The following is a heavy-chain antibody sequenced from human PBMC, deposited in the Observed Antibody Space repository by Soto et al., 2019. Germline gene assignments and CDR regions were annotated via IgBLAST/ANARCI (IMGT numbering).Heavy chain of an antibody. J-gene: IGHJ5*02. Sequence: PGGSLRLSCAASGFIFGNFGMSWVRQAPGKGLEWISSISGSGFKKYYADSVKGRFTIPRDNSKSTVYLELNNLSAEDTAVYHCAKNQGVELVPLATVDWFDPWGQGSVVTVSS. D-gene: IGHD1-26*01. V-gene: IGHV3-23*01. CDR2: ISGSGFKK. CDR3: AKNQGVELVPLATVDWFDP. CDR1: GFIFGNFG.